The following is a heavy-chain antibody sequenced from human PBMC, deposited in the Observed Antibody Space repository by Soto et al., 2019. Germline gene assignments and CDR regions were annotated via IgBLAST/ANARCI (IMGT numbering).Heavy chain of an antibody. CDR2: IFYLGSS. CDR3: ARHSLALRKNNWFDP. D-gene: IGHD3-3*02. CDR1: GDSIISSDFY. Sequence: SETLSLTCTVSGDSIISSDFYWGWVRQPPGKGLEWIGSIFYLGSSYYNPSLKSRVTMSVDTSKNQFSLRLRSVTAADAALYFCARHSLALRKNNWFDPWGQGIMVTVSS. J-gene: IGHJ5*02. V-gene: IGHV4-39*01.